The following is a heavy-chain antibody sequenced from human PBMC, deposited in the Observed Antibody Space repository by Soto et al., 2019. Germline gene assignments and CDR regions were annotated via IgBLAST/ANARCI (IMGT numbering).Heavy chain of an antibody. CDR3: ARLRIATNNYKWFDP. D-gene: IGHD2-21*01. Sequence: SETLSLTCIVSGAALNSGNYYWIWIRHVPGKGLEWIGHIYVTGAVDYNPSLRDRITISQDTSERQFSLNLRLVTAADTAVYYCARLRIATNNYKWFDPWGQGTLVTVSS. V-gene: IGHV4-31*03. CDR1: GAALNSGNYY. J-gene: IGHJ5*02. CDR2: IYVTGAV.